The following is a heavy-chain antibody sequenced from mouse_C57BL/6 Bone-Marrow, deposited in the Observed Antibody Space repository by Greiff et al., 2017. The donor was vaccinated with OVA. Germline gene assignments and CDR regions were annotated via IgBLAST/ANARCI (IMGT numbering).Heavy chain of an antibody. CDR3: ARHEDGYYASYFDY. J-gene: IGHJ2*01. Sequence: QVQLQQSGPELVKPGASVKISCKASGYAFSSSWMNWVKQRPGTGLEWIGRIYPGDGDTNYNGKFKGKATLTADKSSSTAYMQLSSLTSEDSAVYCCARHEDGYYASYFDYWGQGTTLTGSS. CDR1: GYAFSSSW. D-gene: IGHD2-3*01. CDR2: IYPGDGDT. V-gene: IGHV1-82*01.